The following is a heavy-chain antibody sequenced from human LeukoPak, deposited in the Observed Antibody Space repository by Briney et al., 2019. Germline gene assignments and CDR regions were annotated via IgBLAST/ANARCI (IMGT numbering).Heavy chain of an antibody. V-gene: IGHV3-23*01. D-gene: IGHD3-22*01. CDR3: AKSSYYDSSGYYESRPFDY. J-gene: IGHJ4*02. Sequence: GGSLRLSCAASGFTFSSYVMSWVRQAPGKGLEWVSDISGSGGNTYYADSVKGRFTISRDNSKNTLYLQMYSLRAEDTALYYCAKSSYYDSSGYYESRPFDYWGQGTLVTVSS. CDR1: GFTFSSYV. CDR2: ISGSGGNT.